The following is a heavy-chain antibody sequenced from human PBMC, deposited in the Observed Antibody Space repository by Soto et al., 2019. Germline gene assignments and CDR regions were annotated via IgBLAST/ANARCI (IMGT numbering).Heavy chain of an antibody. CDR1: GYTFTSYG. CDR2: ISAYNGNA. V-gene: IGHV1-18*01. CDR3: AREPFWSGYPDYFDY. J-gene: IGHJ4*02. D-gene: IGHD3-3*01. Sequence: AASVKVSFKASGYTFTSYGISWLRQAPGQGLEWMGWISAYNGNANYAQKLQGRVTMTTDTSTSTAYMELRSLRSDDTAVYYCAREPFWSGYPDYFDYWGQGTLVTVSS.